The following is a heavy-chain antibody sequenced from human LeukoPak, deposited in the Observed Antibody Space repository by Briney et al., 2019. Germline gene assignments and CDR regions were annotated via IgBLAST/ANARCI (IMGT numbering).Heavy chain of an antibody. V-gene: IGHV4-59*08. D-gene: IGHD3-22*01. CDR3: ARQVDYYDSSGYYAAFDI. J-gene: IGHJ3*02. Sequence: PSETLSLTCTVSGGSISSYYWSWIRQPPGKGLEWIGYIYYSGSTNYNPSLKSRVTISVDTSKNRFSLKLSSVTAADTAVYYCARQVDYYDSSGYYAAFDIWGQGTMVTVSS. CDR2: IYYSGST. CDR1: GGSISSYY.